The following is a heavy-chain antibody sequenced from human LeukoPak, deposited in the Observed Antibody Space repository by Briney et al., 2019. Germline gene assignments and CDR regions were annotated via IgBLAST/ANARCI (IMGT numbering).Heavy chain of an antibody. CDR1: GFTFTSYS. CDR2: ISSSGSTI. D-gene: IGHD7-27*01. J-gene: IGHJ3*01. V-gene: IGHV3-48*04. CDR3: ARATGDGRHAFDV. Sequence: GGSLRLSCAASGFTFTSYSMNWVSQAPGKGLEWVSYISSSGSTIYYADSVKGRFTISRDNANNSLYLQMNSLRAEDTAVYYCARATGDGRHAFDVWGQGTIVTVSS.